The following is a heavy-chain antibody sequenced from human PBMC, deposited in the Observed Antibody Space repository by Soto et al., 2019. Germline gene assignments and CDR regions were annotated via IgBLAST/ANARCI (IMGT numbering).Heavy chain of an antibody. CDR3: ARESEDLTSNFAY. J-gene: IGHJ4*02. Sequence: EVQLVESGGGLVKPGGSLRLSCAASGFTFTRYSINWVRQAPGKGLEWVSSISSTTNYICYGDSMQGRFTISRDNAKNSLYLEMNSLRAKDTAVYYCARESEDLTSNFAYWGQGTLVTVAS. CDR2: ISSTTNYI. CDR1: GFTFTRYS. V-gene: IGHV3-21*06.